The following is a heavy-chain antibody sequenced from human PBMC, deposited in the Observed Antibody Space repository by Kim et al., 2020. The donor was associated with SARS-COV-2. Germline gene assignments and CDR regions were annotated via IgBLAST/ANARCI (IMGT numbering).Heavy chain of an antibody. Sequence: LTSRVTISVDTSKNQFSLKLSSVTAADTAVYYCARLDYDILTGYYWGFDYWGQGTLVTVSS. V-gene: IGHV4-39*01. J-gene: IGHJ4*02. CDR3: ARLDYDILTGYYWGFDY. D-gene: IGHD3-9*01.